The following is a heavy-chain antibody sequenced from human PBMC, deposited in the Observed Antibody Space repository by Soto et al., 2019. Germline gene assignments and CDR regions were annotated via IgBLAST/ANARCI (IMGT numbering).Heavy chain of an antibody. CDR2: IYPGDSDT. D-gene: IGHD4-17*01. CDR3: ASAARNDYCDYFADYYYCYDIDV. V-gene: IGHV5-51*01. Sequence: GESLKISCKGSGYSFTRYWIVWVRQMPGKGLEWMGIIYPGDSDTRYSPSFQGQVTISADKSISTAYLQWSSLKASDTAMYYCASAARNDYCDYFADYYYCYDIDVRAQGTTVPVSS. CDR1: GYSFTRYW. J-gene: IGHJ6*02.